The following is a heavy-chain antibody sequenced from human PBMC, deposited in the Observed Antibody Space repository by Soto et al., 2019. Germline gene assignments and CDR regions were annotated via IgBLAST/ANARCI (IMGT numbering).Heavy chain of an antibody. J-gene: IGHJ4*02. CDR2: INHSGST. V-gene: IGHV4-34*01. Sequence: QVQLQQWGAGLLKPSETLSLTCAVYGGSFSGYYWSWIRQPPGKGLEWIGEINHSGSTNYNPSLKGRGNISVDTSKNQFSLKLSSVTAADPAVYYFARGAVVVAGLDYWGQGNLVTVSS. CDR3: ARGAVVVAGLDY. CDR1: GGSFSGYY. D-gene: IGHD2-15*01.